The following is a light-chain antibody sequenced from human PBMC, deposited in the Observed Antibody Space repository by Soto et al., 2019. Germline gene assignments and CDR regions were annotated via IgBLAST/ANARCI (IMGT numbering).Light chain of an antibody. CDR3: MQGTHWPPT. V-gene: IGKV2-30*01. J-gene: IGKJ1*01. CDR2: KVS. CDR1: QSLAYSDGYTY. Sequence: DVVLTQSPLSLPVTLGQPASISCRSSQSLAYSDGYTYLNWFQQRPGQSPRRLIYKVSNRDSGVPDRLSGSGSGTDFTLKISRVEAEDVGVYYCMQGTHWPPTFGQGTKVDIX.